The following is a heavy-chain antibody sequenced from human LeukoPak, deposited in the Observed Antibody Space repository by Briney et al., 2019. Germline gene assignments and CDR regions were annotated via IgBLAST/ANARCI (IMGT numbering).Heavy chain of an antibody. J-gene: IGHJ3*02. V-gene: IGHV4-61*02. Sequence: PSETLSLTCTVSGGSISSGSYYWSWIRQPAGKGLEWIVRIYTSGSTNYNPSLKSRVTISVDTSKNQFSLKLSSVTAADTAVYYCAREGSIAARRFHAFDIWGQGTMVTVSS. D-gene: IGHD6-6*01. CDR2: IYTSGST. CDR3: AREGSIAARRFHAFDI. CDR1: GGSISSGSYY.